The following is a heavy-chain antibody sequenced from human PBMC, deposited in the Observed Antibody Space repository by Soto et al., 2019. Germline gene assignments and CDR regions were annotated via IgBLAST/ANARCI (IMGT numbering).Heavy chain of an antibody. Sequence: ASVKVSCKASGYTFTSYAMHWVRQAPGQRLEWMGWINAGNGNTKYSQKFQGRVTITRDTSASTAYMELSSLRSEDTAVYYCARESFRYSSSWYNWFDPWGQGTLVTVSS. D-gene: IGHD6-13*01. CDR2: INAGNGNT. V-gene: IGHV1-3*01. CDR3: ARESFRYSSSWYNWFDP. J-gene: IGHJ5*02. CDR1: GYTFTSYA.